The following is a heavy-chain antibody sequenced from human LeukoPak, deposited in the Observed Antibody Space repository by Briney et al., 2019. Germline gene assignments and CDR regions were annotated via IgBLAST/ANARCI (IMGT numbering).Heavy chain of an antibody. Sequence: PSETLSLTCTVSGGSISSYYWSWIRQPPGKGLEWIGYIYYSGSTNYKPSLKSRVTISVDTSKNQFSLKLSSVTAADTAVYYCARDKGGSYEFDYWGQGTLVTVSS. V-gene: IGHV4-59*01. CDR1: GGSISSYY. J-gene: IGHJ4*02. CDR2: IYYSGST. D-gene: IGHD1-26*01. CDR3: ARDKGGSYEFDY.